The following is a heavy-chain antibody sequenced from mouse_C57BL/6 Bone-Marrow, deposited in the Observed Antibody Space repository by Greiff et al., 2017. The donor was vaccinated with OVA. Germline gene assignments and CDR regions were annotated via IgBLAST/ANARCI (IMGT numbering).Heavy chain of an antibody. J-gene: IGHJ1*03. Sequence: QVQLQQPGAELVKPGASVKMSCKASGYTFTSYWITWVKQRPGQGLEWIGDIYPGSGSTNYNEKFKSKATLTVDTSSSTAYMQLSSLTSEDSAVYYCAIHYDYDWYFDVWGTGTTVTVSS. CDR3: AIHYDYDWYFDV. CDR1: GYTFTSYW. D-gene: IGHD2-4*01. V-gene: IGHV1-55*01. CDR2: IYPGSGST.